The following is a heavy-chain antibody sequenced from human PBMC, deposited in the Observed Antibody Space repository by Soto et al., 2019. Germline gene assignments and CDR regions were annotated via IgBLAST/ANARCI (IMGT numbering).Heavy chain of an antibody. D-gene: IGHD6-19*01. CDR1: GFTFSTYA. CDR2: ISGSGGST. CDR3: AKDRKSGSGWYWDY. V-gene: IGHV3-23*01. J-gene: IGHJ4*02. Sequence: EVQLLESGGGLVQPGGSLRLSCAASGFTFSTYAMSWVRQAPGKGLEWVSAISGSGGSTYYADSVKGRFTISRDNSKNTLYLQMNSLRAEDTAVYYCAKDRKSGSGWYWDYRGQGTLVTVSS.